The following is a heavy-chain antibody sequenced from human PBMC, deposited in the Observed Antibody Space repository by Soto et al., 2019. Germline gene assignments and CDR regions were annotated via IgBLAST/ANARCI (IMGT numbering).Heavy chain of an antibody. D-gene: IGHD5-18*01. V-gene: IGHV1-69*12. Sequence: QVQLVQSGAEVKKPGSSVKVSCKASGGTFSSYAISWVRQAPGQGLEWMGGIFPIFGTANYAQKFQGRVTITADESTSTAYMELSSLRSEDTAVYYCARTRGYSYGYVGGDFDYWGQGTLVTVSS. CDR1: GGTFSSYA. CDR3: ARTRGYSYGYVGGDFDY. J-gene: IGHJ4*02. CDR2: IFPIFGTA.